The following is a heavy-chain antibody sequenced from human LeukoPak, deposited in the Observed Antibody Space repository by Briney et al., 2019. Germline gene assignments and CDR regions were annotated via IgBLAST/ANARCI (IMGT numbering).Heavy chain of an antibody. CDR1: GFTFSSYG. V-gene: IGHV3-30*18. CDR2: ISYDGSNK. Sequence: GGSLRLSCAASGFTFSSYGMHWVRQAPGKGLEWVAVISYDGSNKYYADSVKGRFTISRDNSKNTLYLQMNSLRAEDTAVYYCAKEGNYWDQGTLVTVSS. CDR3: AKEGNY. J-gene: IGHJ4*02.